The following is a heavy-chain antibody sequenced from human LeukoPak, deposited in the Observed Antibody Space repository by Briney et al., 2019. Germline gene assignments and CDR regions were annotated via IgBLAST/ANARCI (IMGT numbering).Heavy chain of an antibody. J-gene: IGHJ4*02. CDR1: GGTFSIYA. Sequence: ASVNVSFKASGGTFSIYAISWVRQAPGQGLEWMGGIIPIFGTANYAQKFQGRVTITADESTSTAYMELSSLRSEDTAVYYCARNVDGTTGADYWGQGTLVTVSS. V-gene: IGHV1-69*13. CDR2: IIPIFGTA. D-gene: IGHD1-1*01. CDR3: ARNVDGTTGADY.